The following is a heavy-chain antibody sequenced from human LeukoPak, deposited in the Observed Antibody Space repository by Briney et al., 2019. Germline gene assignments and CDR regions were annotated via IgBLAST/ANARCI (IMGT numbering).Heavy chain of an antibody. CDR3: ARSKPGATRRAYFDY. J-gene: IGHJ4*02. V-gene: IGHV4-34*01. Sequence: SDTLSLTCAVYGGSFSGYSWSWIRRPPGKGLEWIGDISRSGSTNCNPSLKSRLTISVDTSKNQYSLKLTAMTAADTAVYYCARSKPGATRRAYFDYWGQGTLVSVSS. CDR2: ISRSGST. D-gene: IGHD1-26*01. CDR1: GGSFSGYS.